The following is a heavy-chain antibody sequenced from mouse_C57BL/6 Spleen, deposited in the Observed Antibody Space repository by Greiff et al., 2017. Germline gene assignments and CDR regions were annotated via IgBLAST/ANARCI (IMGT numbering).Heavy chain of an antibody. D-gene: IGHD2-4*01. J-gene: IGHJ4*01. CDR3: ARDYDYAPYAMDY. V-gene: IGHV1-4*01. CDR1: GYTFTSYT. CDR2: INPSSGYT. Sequence: QVQLQQSGAELARPGASVKMSCKASGYTFTSYTMHWVKQRPGQGLEWIGYINPSSGYTKYNQKFKDKATLTADKSSSTAYMQLSSLTSEDSAVYYCARDYDYAPYAMDYWGQGTSVTVSS.